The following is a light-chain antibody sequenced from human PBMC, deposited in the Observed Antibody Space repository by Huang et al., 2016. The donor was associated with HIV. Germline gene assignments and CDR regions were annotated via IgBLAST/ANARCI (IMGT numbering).Light chain of an antibody. CDR1: QSVITN. J-gene: IGKJ1*01. CDR2: GAS. V-gene: IGKV3-15*01. Sequence: DIVMTQSPATLSVSPGERAILSCRASQSVITNLAWYQQKPGQAPRRLIYGASAGGTGVPARVSGRGSGTAFTLTISSLQSEDLAVYYCHQYDKWPQTFGQGTKVEI. CDR3: HQYDKWPQT.